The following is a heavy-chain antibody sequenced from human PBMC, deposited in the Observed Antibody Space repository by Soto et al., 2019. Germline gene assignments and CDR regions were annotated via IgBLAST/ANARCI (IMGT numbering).Heavy chain of an antibody. CDR1: GFPFSRVS. CDR2: ISSGSSDT. V-gene: IGHV3-21*01. J-gene: IGHJ4*02. Sequence: GGFLLLPWGSAGFPFSRVSMNWVRQVPGKGLEWVASISSGSSDTWYADSVKGRFIISRDNAQNSLFLQMNTLRPEDTAMYYCARVAYWGPGTQVTFSS. CDR3: ARVAY.